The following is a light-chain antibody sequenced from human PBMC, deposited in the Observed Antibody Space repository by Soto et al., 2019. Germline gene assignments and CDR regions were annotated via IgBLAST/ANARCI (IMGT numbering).Light chain of an antibody. CDR2: DTS. Sequence: EIVLTQSPGTLSFSPVERATLSFTASQSLSSNFLAWYQQKPGQAPRPLIYDTSSRATGIPDRFSGSGSGTDFTLTISRLEPEDFAVYHCQQYDSSPRTFGQGTKVDIK. V-gene: IGKV3-20*01. CDR3: QQYDSSPRT. CDR1: QSLSSNF. J-gene: IGKJ1*01.